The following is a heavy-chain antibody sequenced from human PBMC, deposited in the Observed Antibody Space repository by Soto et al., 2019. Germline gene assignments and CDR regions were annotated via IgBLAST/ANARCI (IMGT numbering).Heavy chain of an antibody. CDR3: ARGPNFIVVVVAATSFFDY. CDR2: ISAYNGNT. CDR1: GYTFTSYG. D-gene: IGHD2-15*01. J-gene: IGHJ4*02. Sequence: ASVKVSCKASGYTFTSYGISWVRQAPGQGLEWMGWISAYNGNTNYAQKLQGRVTMTTDTSTSTAYMELRSLRSDDTAVYYCARGPNFIVVVVAATSFFDYWGQGTLVTVSS. V-gene: IGHV1-18*01.